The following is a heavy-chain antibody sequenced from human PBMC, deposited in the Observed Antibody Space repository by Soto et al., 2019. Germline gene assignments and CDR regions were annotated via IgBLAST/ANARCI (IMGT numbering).Heavy chain of an antibody. V-gene: IGHV5-51*01. CDR2: IYPGDSDT. CDR3: ARHWGLGYCSGGSCYSQAKGLGEGDY. Sequence: GESLKISCKGSGYSFTSYWIGWVRQMPGKGLEWMGIIYPGDSDTRYSPSFQGQVTISADKSISTAYLQWSSLKASDTAMYYCARHWGLGYCSGGSCYSQAKGLGEGDYWGQGTLVTVSS. J-gene: IGHJ4*02. D-gene: IGHD2-15*01. CDR1: GYSFTSYW.